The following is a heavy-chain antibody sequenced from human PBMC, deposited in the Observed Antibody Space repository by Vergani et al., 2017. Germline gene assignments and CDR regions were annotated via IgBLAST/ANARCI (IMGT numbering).Heavy chain of an antibody. J-gene: IGHJ4*02. CDR3: ARDRSYSSGWYDY. V-gene: IGHV3-30*01. Sequence: VQLVESGGGLVKPGGSLRLSCAASGFTFNNYALHWVRQAPGKGLEWVAIISYDGSNKYYADSVKGRFTISRDNSKNTLYLQMNSLRAEDTAVYYCARDRSYSSGWYDYWGQGTLVTVSS. D-gene: IGHD6-19*01. CDR2: ISYDGSNK. CDR1: GFTFNNYA.